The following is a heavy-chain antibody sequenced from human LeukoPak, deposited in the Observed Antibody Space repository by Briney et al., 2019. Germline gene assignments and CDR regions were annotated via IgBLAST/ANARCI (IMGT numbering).Heavy chain of an antibody. Sequence: SDTLSLTCTVSGGSISSGSYYWSWIRQPAGKGLEWIGRIYTSGSTNYNPSLKSRVTISVDTSKNQFSLKLSSVTAADTAVYYCARSDTTPNYYGSGSYYAFDIWGQGTMVTVSS. V-gene: IGHV4-61*02. D-gene: IGHD3-10*01. CDR3: ARSDTTPNYYGSGSYYAFDI. J-gene: IGHJ3*02. CDR1: GGSISSGSYY. CDR2: IYTSGST.